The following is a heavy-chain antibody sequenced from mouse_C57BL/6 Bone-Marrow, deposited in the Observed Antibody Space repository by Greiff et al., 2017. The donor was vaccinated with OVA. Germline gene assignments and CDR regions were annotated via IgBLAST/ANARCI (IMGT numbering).Heavy chain of an antibody. CDR2: IDPSDSET. CDR3: AKSLRTWFTY. J-gene: IGHJ3*01. D-gene: IGHD1-1*01. CDR1: GYTFTSYG. Sequence: QVHLQQSGAELVRPGSSVKLSCKASGYTFTSYGMDWVKQRPGQGLEWIGNIDPSDSETDYNQKFKDKATLTVDKSSSTAYMQLCSLTSEDSAVYYCAKSLRTWFTYWGQGTLVTVSA. V-gene: IGHV1-61*01.